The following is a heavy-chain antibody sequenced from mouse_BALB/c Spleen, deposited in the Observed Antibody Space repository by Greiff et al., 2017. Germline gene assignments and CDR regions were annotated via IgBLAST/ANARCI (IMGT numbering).Heavy chain of an antibody. CDR3: ARDYYGSSYWFAY. CDR1: GFSLTSYG. CDR2: IWAGGST. J-gene: IGHJ3*01. D-gene: IGHD1-1*01. Sequence: QRVESGPGLVAPSQSLSITCTVSGFSLTSYGVHWVRQPPGKGLEWLGVIWAGGSTNYNSALMSRLSISKDNSKSQVFLKMNSLQTDDTAMYYCARDYYGSSYWFAYWGQGTLVTVSA. V-gene: IGHV2-9*02.